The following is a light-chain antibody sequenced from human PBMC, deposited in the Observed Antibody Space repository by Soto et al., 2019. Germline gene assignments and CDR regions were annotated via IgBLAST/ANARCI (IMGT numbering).Light chain of an antibody. J-gene: IGKJ4*01. CDR1: QSITTY. CDR3: QQIYSAPLT. Sequence: DIQMTQSPSSLSASVGDRVTTTCRASQSITTYLNWYRQKPGKAPKLLIYAASSLQSGVPLRFSGSGSETEFTLSISSLQPEDFATYFCQQIYSAPLTFGGGTKVDIK. CDR2: AAS. V-gene: IGKV1-39*01.